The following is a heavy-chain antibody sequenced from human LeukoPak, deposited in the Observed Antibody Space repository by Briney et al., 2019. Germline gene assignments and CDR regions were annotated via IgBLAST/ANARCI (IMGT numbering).Heavy chain of an antibody. Sequence: SVTVSFKASGGTFNNYAISWVRQAPGQGGEWMGGIIPIFGTANYAQKFQGRVTITADKATSTAYMELSSLRSEDTAVYYCARVWRVGWYYFDYWGQGTLVTVSS. D-gene: IGHD6-19*01. CDR3: ARVWRVGWYYFDY. CDR2: IIPIFGTA. CDR1: GGTFNNYA. J-gene: IGHJ4*02. V-gene: IGHV1-69*06.